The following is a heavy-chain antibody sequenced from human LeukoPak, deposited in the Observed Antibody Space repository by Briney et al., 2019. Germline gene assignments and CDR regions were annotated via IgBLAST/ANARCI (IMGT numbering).Heavy chain of an antibody. V-gene: IGHV3-33*01. J-gene: IGHJ5*02. CDR2: MWYDGSNK. CDR1: GFTFGSHG. CDR3: ARASGNWFDP. D-gene: IGHD1-26*01. Sequence: PGRSLRLSCAASGFTFGSHGMHWVRQAPGKGLEWVAVMWYDGSNKYYADSVKGRFTISRDNSKNTLYLQMNSLRAEDTAVYYCARASGNWFDPWGQGTLVTVSS.